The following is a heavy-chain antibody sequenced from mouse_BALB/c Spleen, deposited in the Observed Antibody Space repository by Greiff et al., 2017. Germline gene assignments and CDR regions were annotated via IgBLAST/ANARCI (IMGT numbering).Heavy chain of an antibody. CDR1: GFTFSSFG. Sequence: EVQVVESGGGLVQPGGSRKLSCAASGFTFSSFGMHWVRQAPEKGLEWVAYISSGSSTIYYADTVKGRFTISRDNPKNTLFLQMTSLRSEDTAMYYCASYGNSYAMDYWGQGTSVTVSS. V-gene: IGHV5-17*02. CDR3: ASYGNSYAMDY. D-gene: IGHD2-1*01. J-gene: IGHJ4*01. CDR2: ISSGSSTI.